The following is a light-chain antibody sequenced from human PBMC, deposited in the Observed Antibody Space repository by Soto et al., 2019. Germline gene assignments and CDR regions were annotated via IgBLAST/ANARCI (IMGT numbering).Light chain of an antibody. V-gene: IGKV3-20*01. CDR2: GAS. Sequence: EIVLTQSPGTLSLSPGERATLSCRASQSVRSSYLAWYQQKPGQAPRLLMYGASSRVTGTPYRFSGSGSGTDFTLTISRLEPEDFAVYYCQQYWSSSYTCGQGTKLDIK. CDR3: QQYWSSSYT. J-gene: IGKJ2*01. CDR1: QSVRSSY.